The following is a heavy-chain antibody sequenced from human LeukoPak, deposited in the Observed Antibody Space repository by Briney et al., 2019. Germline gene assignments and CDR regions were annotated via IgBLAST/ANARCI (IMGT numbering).Heavy chain of an antibody. J-gene: IGHJ5*02. D-gene: IGHD2-21*02. CDR2: ISSSSSYI. CDR3: ARGGYCGGDCYLSWFDP. V-gene: IGHV3-21*01. Sequence: GGSLRLSCAASGFTFSSYSMNWVRQAPGKGLEWVSSISSSSSYIYYADSVKGRFTISRDNAKNSLYLQMNSLRAEDTAVYYCARGGYCGGDCYLSWFDPWGQGTPVTVSS. CDR1: GFTFSSYS.